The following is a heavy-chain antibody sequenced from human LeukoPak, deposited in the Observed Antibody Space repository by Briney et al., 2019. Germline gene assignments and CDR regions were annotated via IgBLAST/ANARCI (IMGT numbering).Heavy chain of an antibody. Sequence: GGSLRFSCAASGFTFSDYYMSWIRQAPGKGLEWVSYISSSGSTIYYADSVKGRFTISRDNAKNSLYLQMNSLRAEDTAVYYCARTKVNCSSTSCAQRNYYYGMDVWGQGTTVTVSS. CDR2: ISSSGSTI. J-gene: IGHJ6*02. CDR1: GFTFSDYY. D-gene: IGHD2-2*01. CDR3: ARTKVNCSSTSCAQRNYYYGMDV. V-gene: IGHV3-11*01.